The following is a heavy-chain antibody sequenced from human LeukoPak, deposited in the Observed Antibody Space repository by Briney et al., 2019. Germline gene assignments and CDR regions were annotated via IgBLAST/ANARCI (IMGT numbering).Heavy chain of an antibody. J-gene: IGHJ4*02. CDR1: GGSISTYY. CDR2: IHYSGGT. Sequence: PSETLSLTCTISGGSISTYYWSWIRQPPGKGLEWIGYIHYSGGTNHNSSLKSRVTISVDTSKNQFSLKLSSVTAADTAVYYCARQGYCSSSSCYEGYYFDNWGQGTLVTVSS. V-gene: IGHV4-59*08. D-gene: IGHD2-2*01. CDR3: ARQGYCSSSSCYEGYYFDN.